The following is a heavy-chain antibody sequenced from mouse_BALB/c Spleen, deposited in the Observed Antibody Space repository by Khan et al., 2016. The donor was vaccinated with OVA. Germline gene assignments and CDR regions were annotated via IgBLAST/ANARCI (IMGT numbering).Heavy chain of an antibody. CDR3: ACIRSYYRYSFFDY. Sequence: EVQLQESGPGLVKPSQSLSLTCTVTAYSITSDYAWTWIRQFPGNKLEWMGYISYSGSTSYNPSLKSRTSITRDTSKNQFFLQLISVTTEDTATYYCACIRSYYRYSFFDYWGQGTTLTVSS. CDR2: ISYSGST. V-gene: IGHV3-2*02. D-gene: IGHD2-14*01. J-gene: IGHJ2*01. CDR1: AYSITSDYA.